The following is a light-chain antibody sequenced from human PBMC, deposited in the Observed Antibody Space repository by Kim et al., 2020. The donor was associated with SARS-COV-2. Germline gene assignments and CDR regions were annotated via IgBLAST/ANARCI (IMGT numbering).Light chain of an antibody. Sequence: QSALTQPRSVSGSPTQSVTISCTGTSSDVGGYSYVSWYQQHPGKAPKVMIYAVTKRPSGVPDRFSGSKSGNTASLTISGLQAEDEAEYYCCSYAGRYTWVFGGGTQLTVL. V-gene: IGLV2-11*01. J-gene: IGLJ3*02. CDR3: CSYAGRYTWV. CDR2: AVT. CDR1: SSDVGGYSY.